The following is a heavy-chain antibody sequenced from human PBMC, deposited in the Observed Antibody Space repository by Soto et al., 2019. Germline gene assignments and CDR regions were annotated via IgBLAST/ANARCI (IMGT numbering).Heavy chain of an antibody. D-gene: IGHD3-3*01. CDR3: SRDGDYYGLDV. Sequence: EVQVVESGGDLVQPGRSLRLSCSFSGFTSGDYGLSWVRQAPGKGLEWVGFTTSPAYGGTTEYAPSVKGTFIISRDESKSGDYPQMNRLQTEDTATYYCSRDGDYYGLDVWGRGTTVTVSS. CDR2: TTSPAYGGTT. J-gene: IGHJ6*02. CDR1: GFTSGDYG. V-gene: IGHV3-49*04.